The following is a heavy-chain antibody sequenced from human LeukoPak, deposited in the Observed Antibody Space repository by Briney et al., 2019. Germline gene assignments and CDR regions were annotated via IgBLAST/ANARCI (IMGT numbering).Heavy chain of an antibody. CDR1: GGSISSGGRS. CDR3: AEMKWLVRGHQPSWFDP. Sequence: SQTLSLTCAVSGGSISSGGRSWRWIRQPPGKGLEWIGYIYHRGNTYYNPSLKSRVTISVDRSKNQFSLKLDSVTAADTAVYYCAEMKWLVRGHQPSWFDPWGQGTLVTVSS. V-gene: IGHV4-30-2*01. J-gene: IGHJ5*02. D-gene: IGHD6-19*01. CDR2: IYHRGNT.